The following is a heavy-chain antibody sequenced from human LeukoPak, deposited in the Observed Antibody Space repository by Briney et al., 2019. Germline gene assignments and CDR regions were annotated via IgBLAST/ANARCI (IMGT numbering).Heavy chain of an antibody. CDR1: GFTFSSYW. CDR2: IKQDGSEK. V-gene: IGHV3-7*01. CDR3: ARASRDRSWYIDDC. D-gene: IGHD6-13*01. Sequence: GGSLRLSCAASGFTFSSYWMSWVRQAPGKGLEWAANIKQDGSEKYYVDSVKGRFTISRDNAKNSLYLQMHSLTAEDTAVYYCARASRDRSWYIDDCWGQGTLVTVSS. J-gene: IGHJ4*02.